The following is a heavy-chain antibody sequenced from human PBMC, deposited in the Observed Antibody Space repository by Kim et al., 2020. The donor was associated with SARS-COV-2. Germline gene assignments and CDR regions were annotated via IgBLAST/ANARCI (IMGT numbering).Heavy chain of an antibody. CDR3: ARGNNYDDSGCWYLDY. Sequence: ASVKVSCKASGYSFHSYAIHWVRQAPGQGLLWMGWINAGNGNTKNSQTFQDRLTITTDTSATSVYMELSGLTSEDTAVYYCARGNNYDDSGCWYLDYWGQ. CDR2: INAGNGNT. CDR1: GYSFHSYA. J-gene: IGHJ4*02. D-gene: IGHD3-22*01. V-gene: IGHV1-3*01.